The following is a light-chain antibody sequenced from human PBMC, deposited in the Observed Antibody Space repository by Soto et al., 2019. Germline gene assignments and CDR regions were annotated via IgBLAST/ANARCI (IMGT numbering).Light chain of an antibody. CDR2: QDS. J-gene: IGLJ2*01. CDR3: QAWDSSTVV. CDR1: KLGDKY. V-gene: IGLV3-1*01. Sequence: SHELTQPPSVSVSPGQTASITCSGAKLGDKYACWYQQKPGQSPVLVIYQDSNRPSGIPERFSGSNSGNTATLTISGTQAMDEADYYCQAWDSSTVVFGGGTKLTVL.